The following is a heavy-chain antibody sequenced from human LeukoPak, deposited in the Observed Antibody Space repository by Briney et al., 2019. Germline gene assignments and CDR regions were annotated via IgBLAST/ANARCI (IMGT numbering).Heavy chain of an antibody. CDR1: GFTFSSYS. V-gene: IGHV3-48*01. CDR3: AKFRSITMIVGGAFDI. D-gene: IGHD3-22*01. J-gene: IGHJ3*02. CDR2: ISSSGSTI. Sequence: PGGSLRVSCAASGFTFSSYSMNWVRQAPGKGLEWVSYISSSGSTIYYADSVKGRFTISRDNSKNTLYLQMNSLRAEDTAVYYCAKFRSITMIVGGAFDIWGQGTMVTVSS.